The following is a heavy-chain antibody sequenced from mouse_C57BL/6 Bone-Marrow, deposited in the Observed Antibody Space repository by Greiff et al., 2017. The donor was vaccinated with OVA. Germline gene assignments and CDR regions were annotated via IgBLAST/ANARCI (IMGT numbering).Heavy chain of an antibody. CDR1: GFTFSSYA. V-gene: IGHV5-4*03. CDR2: ISDGGSYT. CDR3: ARITTVYYAMDY. J-gene: IGHJ4*01. Sequence: EVKLVESGGGLVKPGGSLKLSCAASGFTFSSYAMSWVRQTPEKRLEWVATISDGGSYTYYPDNVKGQFTISRDNAKNNLYLQMSHLKSEDTAMYYCARITTVYYAMDYWGQGTSVTVSS. D-gene: IGHD1-1*01.